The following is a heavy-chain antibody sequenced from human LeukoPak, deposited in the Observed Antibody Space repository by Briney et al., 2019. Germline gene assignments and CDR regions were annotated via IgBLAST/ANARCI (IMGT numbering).Heavy chain of an antibody. V-gene: IGHV3-11*01. J-gene: IGHJ4*02. Sequence: PGGSLRLSCAASGFTFSDYYMSWIRQAPGKGLEWVSYISSSGSTIYYADSVKGRFTISRYNAKNSLYLKMNSLRDEDTAVYYCARDRDGYGPPPLLYWGQGTLVTVSS. CDR3: ARDRDGYGPPPLLY. D-gene: IGHD5-18*01. CDR1: GFTFSDYY. CDR2: ISSSGSTI.